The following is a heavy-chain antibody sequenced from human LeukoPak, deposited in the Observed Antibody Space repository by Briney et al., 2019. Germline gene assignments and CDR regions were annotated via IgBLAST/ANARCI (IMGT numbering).Heavy chain of an antibody. CDR2: ISYDGSNK. J-gene: IGHJ6*02. V-gene: IGHV3-30-3*01. CDR3: ARDRGVVYYYGMDV. Sequence: GGSLRLSCAASGFTFSSYAMHWVRQAPGQGLEWVAVISYDGSNKYYADSVKGRLTISRDNSKNTLYLQMNSLRAEDTAVYYCARDRGVVYYYGMDVWGQGTTVTVSS. D-gene: IGHD2-21*01. CDR1: GFTFSSYA.